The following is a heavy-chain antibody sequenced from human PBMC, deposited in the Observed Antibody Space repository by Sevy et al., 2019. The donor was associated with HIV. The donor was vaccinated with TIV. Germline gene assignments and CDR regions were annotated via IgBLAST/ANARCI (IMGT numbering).Heavy chain of an antibody. J-gene: IGHJ3*02. Sequence: GRSLRLSCAASGFTVSSNYMSWVRQAPGKGLEWVSVIYSGGSTYYADSVKGRFTISRDNSKNTLYLQMNSLRAEDTAVYYCARGALVGATFDAFDIWGQGTMVTVSS. D-gene: IGHD1-26*01. CDR3: ARGALVGATFDAFDI. CDR1: GFTVSSNY. V-gene: IGHV3-53*01. CDR2: IYSGGST.